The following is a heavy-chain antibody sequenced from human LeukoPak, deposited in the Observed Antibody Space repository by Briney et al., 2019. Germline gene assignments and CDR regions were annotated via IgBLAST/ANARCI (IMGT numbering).Heavy chain of an antibody. D-gene: IGHD3-22*01. J-gene: IGHJ6*02. V-gene: IGHV4-34*01. CDR2: INHSGST. Sequence: SSETPSLTCAVYSGSFSGYYWSWIRQPPGKGLEWIGEINHSGSTNYNPSLKSRVTISVDTSKNQFSLKLSSVTAADTAVYYCARGSYDSSGYYSGPFGYGMDVWGQGSTVTVS. CDR1: SGSFSGYY. CDR3: ARGSYDSSGYYSGPFGYGMDV.